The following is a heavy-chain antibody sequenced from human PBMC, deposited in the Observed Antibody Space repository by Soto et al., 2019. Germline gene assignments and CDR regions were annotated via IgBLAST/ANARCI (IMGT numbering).Heavy chain of an antibody. CDR1: GRSISSYY. V-gene: IGHV4-59*01. J-gene: IGHJ6*03. D-gene: IGHD3-10*02. Sequence: PETLSLTCTVSGRSISSYYWSWIRQPPGKGLEWIGYIYYSGSTNYNPSLKSRVTISVDTSKNQFPLKLSSVTAADTAVYYCARATGGYYVLMDVWGKGTTVTVSS. CDR3: ARATGGYYVLMDV. CDR2: IYYSGST.